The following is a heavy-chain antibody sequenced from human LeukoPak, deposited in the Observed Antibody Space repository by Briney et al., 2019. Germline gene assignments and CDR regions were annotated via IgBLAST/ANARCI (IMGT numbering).Heavy chain of an antibody. CDR3: ARSRGLSYYGSGSYYTWFDY. Sequence: GGSLRLSCAASGFTVSSNYISWVRQAPGKGLEWVSVIYSGGSTYYADSVKGRFTISRDNSKNTLYLQMNSLRAEDTAVYYCARSRGLSYYGSGSYYTWFDYWGQGTLVTVSS. CDR2: IYSGGST. J-gene: IGHJ4*02. V-gene: IGHV3-53*01. CDR1: GFTVSSNY. D-gene: IGHD3-10*01.